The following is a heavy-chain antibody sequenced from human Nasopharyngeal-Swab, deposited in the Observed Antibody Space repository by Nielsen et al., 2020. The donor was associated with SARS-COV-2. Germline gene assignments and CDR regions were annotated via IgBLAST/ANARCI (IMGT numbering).Heavy chain of an antibody. CDR3: ARDLSIAAASI. Sequence: WIRQPPGKGLEWVAVISYGGSNKYYADSVKGRFTISRDNSKNTLYLQMNSLRAEDTAVYYCARDLSIAAASIWGQGTLVTVSS. D-gene: IGHD6-13*01. CDR2: ISYGGSNK. V-gene: IGHV3-30-3*01. J-gene: IGHJ4*02.